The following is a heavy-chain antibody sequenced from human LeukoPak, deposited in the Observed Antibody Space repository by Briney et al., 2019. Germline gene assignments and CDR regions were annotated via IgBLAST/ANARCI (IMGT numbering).Heavy chain of an antibody. V-gene: IGHV3-7*01. CDR3: ARHLSGVTGYTYGRGIDY. CDR1: GFTFSSYW. Sequence: GGSLRLSCAASGFTFSSYWMSWVRHAPGKGLEWVANIKKDGSEKYYVDSVKGRFTISRDNAKTSLYLQMISLRAEDTAVYYCARHLSGVTGYTYGRGIDYWGQGTLVTVSS. CDR2: IKKDGSEK. J-gene: IGHJ4*02. D-gene: IGHD5-18*01.